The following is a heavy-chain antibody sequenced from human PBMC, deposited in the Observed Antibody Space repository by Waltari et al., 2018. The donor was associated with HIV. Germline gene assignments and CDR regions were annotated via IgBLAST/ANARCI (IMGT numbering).Heavy chain of an antibody. V-gene: IGHV3-23*04. CDR1: GFTVTTTG. D-gene: IGHD1-1*01. Sequence: EVNLVESGGGLVRPGGSLRLSCVASGFTVTTTGMAWVRQAPGNGLDWVSSIINSGRNTFYADSVKGRFIISRDNAENTLYLQMNSLRAEDTAIYFCAKEGWQLLTFDYWGQGALVTVSS. J-gene: IGHJ4*02. CDR2: IINSGRNT. CDR3: AKEGWQLLTFDY.